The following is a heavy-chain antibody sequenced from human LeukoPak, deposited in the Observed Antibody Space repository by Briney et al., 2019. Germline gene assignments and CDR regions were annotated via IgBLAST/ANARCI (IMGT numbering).Heavy chain of an antibody. Sequence: SETLSLTCAVSDVSFTNYYWTWIRQSPGKGLEWLGEISHTGNTHYNPSLKSRVTISVDTSKNQFSLKLSSVTAADTAVYYCARRPRIAAAALYYYYYYMDVWGKGTTVTVSS. D-gene: IGHD6-13*01. V-gene: IGHV4-34*01. CDR3: ARRPRIAAAALYYYYYYMDV. J-gene: IGHJ6*03. CDR2: ISHTGNT. CDR1: DVSFTNYY.